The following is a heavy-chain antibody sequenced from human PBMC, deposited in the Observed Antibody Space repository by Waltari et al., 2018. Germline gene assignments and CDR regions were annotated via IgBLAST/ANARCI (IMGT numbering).Heavy chain of an antibody. V-gene: IGHV4-34*01. CDR3: ASSEWELLE. Sequence: QVQLQQWGAGLLKPSETLSLTRAVYGGSFSGYYWSWIRQPPGKGLEWIGEINHSGSTNYNPSLKSRVTISVDTSKNQFSLKLSSVTAADTAVYYCASSEWELLEWGQGTLVTVSS. D-gene: IGHD1-26*01. CDR2: INHSGST. J-gene: IGHJ4*02. CDR1: GGSFSGYY.